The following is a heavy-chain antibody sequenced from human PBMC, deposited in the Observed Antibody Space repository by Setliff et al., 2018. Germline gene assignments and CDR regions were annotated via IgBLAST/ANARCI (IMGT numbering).Heavy chain of an antibody. Sequence: GESLKISCKGSGYSFTTYWIGWVRQMPGKGLEWMGIIYPGDSDTRYSPSFQGQVTISADKSISTAYLQLSSLKASDTAMYYCARLGSSSWYNDVFDFWGPGTMVTVSS. CDR2: IYPGDSDT. D-gene: IGHD6-13*01. CDR1: GYSFTTYW. CDR3: ARLGSSSWYNDVFDF. J-gene: IGHJ3*01. V-gene: IGHV5-51*01.